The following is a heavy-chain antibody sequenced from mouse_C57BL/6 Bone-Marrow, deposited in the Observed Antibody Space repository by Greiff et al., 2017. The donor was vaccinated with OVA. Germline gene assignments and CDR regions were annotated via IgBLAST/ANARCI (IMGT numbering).Heavy chain of an antibody. Sequence: EVKLMESGGDLVKPGGSLKLSCAASGFTFSSYGMSWVRQTPDKRLEWVATISSGGSYTYYPDSVKGRFTISRDNAKNTQYLQMSSLKSEDTAMYYCARPYYGSSYDAMDYWGQGTSVTVSS. D-gene: IGHD1-1*01. J-gene: IGHJ4*01. CDR1: GFTFSSYG. CDR2: ISSGGSYT. CDR3: ARPYYGSSYDAMDY. V-gene: IGHV5-6*01.